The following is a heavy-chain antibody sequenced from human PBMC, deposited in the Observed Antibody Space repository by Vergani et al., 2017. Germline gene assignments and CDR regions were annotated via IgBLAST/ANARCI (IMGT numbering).Heavy chain of an antibody. J-gene: IGHJ5*02. CDR3: ARVVPIYDVWSGYYHPNWFDP. CDR2: ISSSSSYT. D-gene: IGHD3-3*01. V-gene: IGHV3-11*06. CDR1: GFTVSSNY. Sequence: VQLVESGGGLIQPGGSLRLSCAASGFTVSSNYMSWVRQAPGKGLEWVSYISSSSSYTNYADSVKGRFTISRDNAKNSLYLQMNSLRAEDTAVYYCARVVPIYDVWSGYYHPNWFDPWGQGTLVTVSS.